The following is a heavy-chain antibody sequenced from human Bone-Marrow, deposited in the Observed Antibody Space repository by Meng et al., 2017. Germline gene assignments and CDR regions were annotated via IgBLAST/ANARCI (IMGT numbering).Heavy chain of an antibody. J-gene: IGHJ4*02. Sequence: SVKVSCKASGGTFSSYTISWVRQAPGQGLEWMGGFIPIFGTANYAQKFQGRVTITSDKSTSTAYMELSSLRSEDTAVYYCERTGYSSGWYGTPLDYWGQGTLVTVSS. V-gene: IGHV1-69*06. D-gene: IGHD6-19*01. CDR1: GGTFSSYT. CDR2: FIPIFGTA. CDR3: ERTGYSSGWYGTPLDY.